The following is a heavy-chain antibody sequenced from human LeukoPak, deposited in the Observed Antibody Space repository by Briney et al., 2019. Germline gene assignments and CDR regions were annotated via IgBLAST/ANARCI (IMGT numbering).Heavy chain of an antibody. D-gene: IGHD4-17*01. V-gene: IGHV4-59*01. CDR3: ASSLTTVPTFDY. J-gene: IGHJ4*02. CDR1: GGSISSYY. Sequence: SETLSLTCTVSGGSISSYYWSWIRQPPGKGLEWIGYIYYSGSTNYNPSLKSRVTISVDTSKNQFSLKLSSVTVADTAVYYCASSLTTVPTFDYWGQGTLVTVSS. CDR2: IYYSGST.